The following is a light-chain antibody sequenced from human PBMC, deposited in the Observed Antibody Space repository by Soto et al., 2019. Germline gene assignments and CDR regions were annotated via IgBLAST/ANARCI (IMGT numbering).Light chain of an antibody. J-gene: IGKJ3*01. CDR2: GAS. CDR1: QSVSSSY. Sequence: EIVLTQSPGTLSLSPGERATLSCRASQSVSSSYLAWYQQKPGQAPRLLIYGASSRATGIPDRVSGSGSGTDVTLTISRLEPEDFAVYYCQQYGSSEFTFGPGTKVDIK. CDR3: QQYGSSEFT. V-gene: IGKV3-20*01.